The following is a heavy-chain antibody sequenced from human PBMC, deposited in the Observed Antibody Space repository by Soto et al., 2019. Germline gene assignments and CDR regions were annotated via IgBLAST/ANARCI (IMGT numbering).Heavy chain of an antibody. CDR1: GGSSSSGDYY. CDR2: IYYSGST. Sequence: SGTLSLTCTVSGGSSSSGDYYWSWIRPPPGKGLEWIGYIYYSGSTYYNPSLKSRVTISVDTSKNQFSLKLSSVTAADTAVYYCARDLDYYDSSGSDGTGYWGQGTLVTVSS. D-gene: IGHD3-22*01. CDR3: ARDLDYYDSSGSDGTGY. J-gene: IGHJ4*02. V-gene: IGHV4-30-4*01.